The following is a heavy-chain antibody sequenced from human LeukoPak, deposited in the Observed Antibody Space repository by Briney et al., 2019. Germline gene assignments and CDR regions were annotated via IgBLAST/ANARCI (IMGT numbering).Heavy chain of an antibody. V-gene: IGHV1-18*01. CDR2: NSAYNGNI. D-gene: IGHD3-9*01. CDR1: GYTFTSYG. Sequence: ASVKVSCKASGYTFTSYGISWVRQAPGQGLEWMGWNSAYNGNINYAQKLQGRVTMTTDTSTSTAYMELRSLRSDDTAVYYCARDRPFYDILTGYLYWGQGTLVTVSS. CDR3: ARDRPFYDILTGYLY. J-gene: IGHJ4*02.